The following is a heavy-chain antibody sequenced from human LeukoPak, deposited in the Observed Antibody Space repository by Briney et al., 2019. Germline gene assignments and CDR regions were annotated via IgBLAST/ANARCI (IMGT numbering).Heavy chain of an antibody. J-gene: IGHJ5*02. D-gene: IGHD4-17*01. CDR3: ARVSYGDYVFDP. Sequence: SETLSLTCAVYGGSFSGYYWSWIRQPPGKGLEWIGYIYYSGSTNYNPSLKSRVTISVDTSKNQFSLKLSSVTAADTAVYYCARVSYGDYVFDPWGQGTLVTVSS. CDR1: GGSFSGYY. CDR2: IYYSGST. V-gene: IGHV4-59*01.